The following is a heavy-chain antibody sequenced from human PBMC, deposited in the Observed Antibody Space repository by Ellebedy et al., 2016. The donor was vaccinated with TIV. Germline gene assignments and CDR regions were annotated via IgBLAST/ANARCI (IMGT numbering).Heavy chain of an antibody. CDR1: GFTFSSYA. J-gene: IGHJ4*02. CDR2: IWFDGSKE. CDR3: ARPSYQLLSYYFDS. V-gene: IGHV3-33*08. D-gene: IGHD2-2*01. Sequence: GESLKISCAASGFTFSSYALHWVRQATGKALEWVAVIWFDGSKEFYADSVKGRFTISRDDSKNEVFLQMSSLRAEDTAVYYCARPSYQLLSYYFDSWGQGTLVTVSS.